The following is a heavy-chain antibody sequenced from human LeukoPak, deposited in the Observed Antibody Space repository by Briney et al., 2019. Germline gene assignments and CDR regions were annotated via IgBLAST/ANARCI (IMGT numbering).Heavy chain of an antibody. CDR2: IGTAGDT. CDR3: ARAPIAAAGTVTYWYFDL. V-gene: IGHV3-13*01. CDR1: GFTFSSYD. J-gene: IGHJ2*01. Sequence: PGGSLRLSCAASGFTFSSYDMHWVRQATGKGLEWVSAIGTAGDTYYPGSVKGRFTISRENAKNSLYLQMNSLRAEDTAVYYCARAPIAAAGTVTYWYFDLWGRGTLVTVSS. D-gene: IGHD6-13*01.